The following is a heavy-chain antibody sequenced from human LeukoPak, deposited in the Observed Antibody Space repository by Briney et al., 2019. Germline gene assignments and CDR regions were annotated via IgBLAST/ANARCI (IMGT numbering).Heavy chain of an antibody. CDR2: IKPDGSEK. V-gene: IGHV3-7*01. J-gene: IGHJ6*03. CDR3: ARDLGYYYMDV. CDR1: GFTFSSYW. Sequence: GGSLRLSCAASGFTFSSYWMSWVRQAPGKGLEWVANIKPDGSEKYYVDSVKGRFTISRDNAKNSLYLQMNSLRAEDTAVYYCARDLGYYYMDVWGKGTTVTVSS.